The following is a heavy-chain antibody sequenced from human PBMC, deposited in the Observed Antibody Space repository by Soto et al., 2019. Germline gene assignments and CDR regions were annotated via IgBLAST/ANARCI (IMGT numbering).Heavy chain of an antibody. CDR3: AKGGAFRPLFDP. D-gene: IGHD3-10*01. V-gene: IGHV3-9*01. Sequence: EVQLVESGGGLVQPGRSLRLSCAASGFTFDDYAMHWVRQAPGKGLEWVSGISWNSGSTYYADSVKGRFTISRDNSKNTLYLQMNSLRAEDTAVYYCAKGGAFRPLFDPWGQGTLVTVSS. CDR2: ISWNSGST. CDR1: GFTFDDYA. J-gene: IGHJ5*02.